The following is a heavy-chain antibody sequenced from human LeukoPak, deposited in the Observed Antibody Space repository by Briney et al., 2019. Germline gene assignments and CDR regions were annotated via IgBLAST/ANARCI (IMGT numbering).Heavy chain of an antibody. CDR1: GGXIGSHY. Sequence: SETLSLTCTVSGGXIGSHYWNWIRQPPGKGLEWIGYIYYSGRTNYNPSLKSRVTISVDTSKSQFSLKLSSVSAADTAVYYCARGYCSSTSCYVRPDYWGQGTLVTVSS. CDR2: IYYSGRT. V-gene: IGHV4-59*11. D-gene: IGHD2-2*01. CDR3: ARGYCSSTSCYVRPDY. J-gene: IGHJ4*02.